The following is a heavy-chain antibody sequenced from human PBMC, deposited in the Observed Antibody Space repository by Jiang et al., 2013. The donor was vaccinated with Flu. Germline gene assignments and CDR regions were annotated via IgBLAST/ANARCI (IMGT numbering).Heavy chain of an antibody. CDR2: IYPGDSDT. CDR3: ARLRDYSSGKYYFDY. Sequence: IIYPGDSDTRYSPSFQGQVTISADKSISTAYLQWSSLKASDTAMYYCARLRDYSSGKYYFDYWGQGTLVTVSS. J-gene: IGHJ4*02. D-gene: IGHD3-10*01. V-gene: IGHV5-51*01.